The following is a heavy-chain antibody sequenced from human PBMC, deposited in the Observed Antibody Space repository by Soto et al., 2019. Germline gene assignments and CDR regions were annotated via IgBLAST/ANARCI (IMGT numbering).Heavy chain of an antibody. V-gene: IGHV3-7*01. CDR3: ARAMGERSVSRSLFDY. J-gene: IGHJ4*02. CDR2: IKHDGREK. CDR1: GFPFSNYW. Sequence: GGSLRLSCAASGFPFSNYWMNWVRQAPGKGLEWVANIKHDGREKYYLDSVKGRFTISRDNAKDSLYLQMNSLRAEDTAVYYCARAMGERSVSRSLFDYWGQGTLGTVSS. D-gene: IGHD3-16*01.